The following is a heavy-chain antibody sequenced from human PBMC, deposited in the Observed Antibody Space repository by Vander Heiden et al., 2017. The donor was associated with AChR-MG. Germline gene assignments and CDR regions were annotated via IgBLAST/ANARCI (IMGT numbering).Heavy chain of an antibody. CDR2: TDYSGAT. D-gene: IGHD2-2*01. V-gene: IGHV4-39*01. CDR3: ARHYHRGAWFDP. J-gene: IGHJ5*02. CDR1: GSSLSGSSHC. Sequence: QLPLQAPRPGLLKPPETLYPTCTVPGSSLSGSSHCWGWNRQPPGKALEWIVCTDYSGATYYNASLKSRVTFSVDTSKNQFSLRLSSVPAADTAFYYCARHYHRGAWFDPWGQGTLVTVSS.